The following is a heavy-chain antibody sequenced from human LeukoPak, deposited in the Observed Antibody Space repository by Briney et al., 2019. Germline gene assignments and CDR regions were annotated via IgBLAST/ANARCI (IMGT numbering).Heavy chain of an antibody. Sequence: GGSLRLSCAASGFTFSSYAMSWVRQAPGKGLEWVSAISGSGGSTYYADSVKGRFTISRDNSKNTLYLQMNSLRAEDTAVYCCANYGSGSRYYYYMDVWGKGTTVTVSS. CDR2: ISGSGGST. J-gene: IGHJ6*03. D-gene: IGHD3-10*01. V-gene: IGHV3-23*01. CDR1: GFTFSSYA. CDR3: ANYGSGSRYYYYMDV.